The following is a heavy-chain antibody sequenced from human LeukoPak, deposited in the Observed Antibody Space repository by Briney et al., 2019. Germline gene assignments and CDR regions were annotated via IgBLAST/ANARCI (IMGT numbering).Heavy chain of an antibody. CDR2: IYYSGTT. CDR1: GGSISSYY. J-gene: IGHJ4*02. D-gene: IGHD6-13*01. V-gene: IGHV4-59*01. CDR3: ARGVYIAAAQYGY. Sequence: SETLSLTCTVSGGSISSYYWSWIRQPPGKGLEWTGYIYYSGTTNYNPSLKSRVPISVDTSKNQFSLKLSSVTAADTAVYYCARGVYIAAAQYGYWGQGTLVTVSS.